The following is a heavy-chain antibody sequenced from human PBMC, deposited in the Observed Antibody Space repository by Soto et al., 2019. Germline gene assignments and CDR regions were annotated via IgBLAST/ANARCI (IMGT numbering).Heavy chain of an antibody. Sequence: SETLSLTCTVSGASISGYYWSWIRKSAGTGLEWIGRIYPSGTTNYNPSLKTRVTISLDKSTNQFSLRLTSVTAADTAVYYCARKGWRFGVVPRGGLAPWGQGSLVTVSS. J-gene: IGHJ5*02. CDR2: IYPSGTT. CDR1: GASISGYY. D-gene: IGHD3-3*01. V-gene: IGHV4-4*07. CDR3: ARKGWRFGVVPRGGLAP.